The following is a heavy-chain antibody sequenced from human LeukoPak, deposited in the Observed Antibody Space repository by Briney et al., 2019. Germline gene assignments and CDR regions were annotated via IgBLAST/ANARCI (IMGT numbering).Heavy chain of an antibody. CDR2: ISYDGSNK. Sequence: GGSPRLSCAASGFTFSSYAMHWVRQAPGKGLEWVAVISYDGSNKYNADSVKGRFTISRDNTKNTLYLQMNSLRAEDTAVYYCARSGGYYAYWYYFDYWGQGTLVTVSS. J-gene: IGHJ4*02. D-gene: IGHD1-26*01. CDR3: ARSGGYYAYWYYFDY. CDR1: GFTFSSYA. V-gene: IGHV3-30-3*01.